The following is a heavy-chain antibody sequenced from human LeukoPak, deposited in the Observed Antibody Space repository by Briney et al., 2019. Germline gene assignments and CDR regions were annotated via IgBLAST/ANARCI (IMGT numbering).Heavy chain of an antibody. Sequence: GGSLRLSCAASGFTFSSYAMHWVRQAPGKGLEWAAVISYDGSNKYCADSVKGRFTISRDNSKNTLYLQMNSLRAEDTAVYYCARYCGGDCGYLDYWGQGTLVTVSS. CDR2: ISYDGSNK. D-gene: IGHD2-21*02. CDR3: ARYCGGDCGYLDY. CDR1: GFTFSSYA. V-gene: IGHV3-30-3*01. J-gene: IGHJ4*02.